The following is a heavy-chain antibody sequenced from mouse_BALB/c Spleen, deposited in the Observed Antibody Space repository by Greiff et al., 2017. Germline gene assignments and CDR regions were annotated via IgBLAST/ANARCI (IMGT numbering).Heavy chain of an antibody. J-gene: IGHJ4*01. Sequence: EVQLQQSGPGLVKPSQSLSLTCTVTGYSITSDYAWNWNRQLPGNKLEWMGYISYSGSTSYNPSLKSRTSITRDTSKNQFFLQLNSVTTEDTATYYCAAITTATIAMDYWGQGTSVTVSS. CDR3: AAITTATIAMDY. D-gene: IGHD1-2*01. V-gene: IGHV3-2*02. CDR2: ISYSGST. CDR1: GYSITSDYA.